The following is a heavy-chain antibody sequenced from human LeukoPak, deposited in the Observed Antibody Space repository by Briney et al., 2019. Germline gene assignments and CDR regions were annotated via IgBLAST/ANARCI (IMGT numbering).Heavy chain of an antibody. CDR3: ARESGHSYGYWFDY. V-gene: IGHV3-30*04. Sequence: GGSLRLSCAASGFTFSSYAMHWVRQTPGKGLEWVAVISYDGSNKYYADSVKGRFTISRDNSKSTLYLQMNSLRAEDTAVYYCARESGHSYGYWFDYWGQGTLVTVSS. CDR2: ISYDGSNK. J-gene: IGHJ4*02. CDR1: GFTFSSYA. D-gene: IGHD5-18*01.